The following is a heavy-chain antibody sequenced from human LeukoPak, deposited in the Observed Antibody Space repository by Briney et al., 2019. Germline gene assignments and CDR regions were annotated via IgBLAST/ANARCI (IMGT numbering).Heavy chain of an antibody. CDR2: ISCDGSNK. D-gene: IGHD2-2*01. CDR3: ARGSPAADTYYYGMDV. CDR1: GFTFSSYA. V-gene: IGHV3-30*04. J-gene: IGHJ6*04. Sequence: GGSLRLSCAASGFTFSSYAMLWVRQAPGKGLEWVAVISCDGSNKYYADSVKGRFTISRDNSKNTLYLQMNSLRAEDTAVYYCARGSPAADTYYYGMDVWGKGTTATVSS.